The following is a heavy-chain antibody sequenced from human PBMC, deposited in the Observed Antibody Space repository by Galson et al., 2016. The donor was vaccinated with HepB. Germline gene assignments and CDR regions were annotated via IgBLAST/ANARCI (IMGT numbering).Heavy chain of an antibody. Sequence: SLRLSCAASGFIFSNHWMTWVRQAPGTGLEWVANIKHDGSDEHFVGSVKGRFTISRDNAKNSLHLQMNSLRAEDTAVYYCARLSGFYSYYFDYWGQGTLVTVSA. V-gene: IGHV3-7*03. J-gene: IGHJ4*02. D-gene: IGHD3-22*01. CDR3: ARLSGFYSYYFDY. CDR1: GFIFSNHW. CDR2: IKHDGSDE.